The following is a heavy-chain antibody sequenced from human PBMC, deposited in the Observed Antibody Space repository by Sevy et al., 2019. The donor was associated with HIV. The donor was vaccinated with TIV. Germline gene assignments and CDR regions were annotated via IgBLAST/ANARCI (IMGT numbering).Heavy chain of an antibody. Sequence: SETLSLTCTVSGGSFSSGNYYWSWIRQPAGKGLEWIGRIYNSGSTNYNPSLKSRVTISVDTSKNQFSLRLSSVTAAETAVYYCARVDRAYYDGSAFDFWGQGTLVTVSS. V-gene: IGHV4-61*02. D-gene: IGHD3-22*01. CDR1: GGSFSSGNYY. CDR2: IYNSGST. J-gene: IGHJ4*02. CDR3: ARVDRAYYDGSAFDF.